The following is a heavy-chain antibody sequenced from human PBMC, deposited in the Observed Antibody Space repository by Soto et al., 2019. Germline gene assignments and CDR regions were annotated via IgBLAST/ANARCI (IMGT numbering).Heavy chain of an antibody. Sequence: PSETLSLTCVFSGGSDSNSNWWSWVRQPPGKGLWWSGEISHSGSTNYNPSLKSRVTISLDTPKNQFSLKLSSVTAADTDVYYCVRLKDRSGLWTLDYWGQGTLVTVSS. D-gene: IGHD6-19*01. V-gene: IGHV4-4*02. CDR3: VRLKDRSGLWTLDY. CDR1: GGSDSNSNW. J-gene: IGHJ4*02. CDR2: ISHSGST.